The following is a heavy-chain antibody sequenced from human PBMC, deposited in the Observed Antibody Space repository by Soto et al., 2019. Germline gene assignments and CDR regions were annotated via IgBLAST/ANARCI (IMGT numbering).Heavy chain of an antibody. CDR2: ISYDGSNK. D-gene: IGHD6-6*01. Sequence: SLRLSCAASGFTFSSYAMHWVRQAPGKGLEWVAVISYDGSNKYYADSVKGRFTISRDNSKNTLYLQMNSLRAEDTAVYYCAREGPYSSSSGGGYYYYYGMDVWGQGTTVTVSS. CDR1: GFTFSSYA. CDR3: AREGPYSSSSGGGYYYYYGMDV. J-gene: IGHJ6*02. V-gene: IGHV3-30-3*01.